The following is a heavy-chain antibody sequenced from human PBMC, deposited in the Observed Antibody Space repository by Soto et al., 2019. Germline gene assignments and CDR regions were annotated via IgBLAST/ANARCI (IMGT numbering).Heavy chain of an antibody. CDR2: ISPYDSDT. CDR1: GYIFSNHW. D-gene: IGHD3-9*01. Sequence: GESLKISCKGSGYIFSNHWVGWVRQLPGRGLEWMGIISPYDSDTRYSPSFQGRVTISADKSISTAYLQWSSLEASDTAMYYCARPLTSYFYEPFDIWGQGTMVTVSS. J-gene: IGHJ3*02. V-gene: IGHV5-51*01. CDR3: ARPLTSYFYEPFDI.